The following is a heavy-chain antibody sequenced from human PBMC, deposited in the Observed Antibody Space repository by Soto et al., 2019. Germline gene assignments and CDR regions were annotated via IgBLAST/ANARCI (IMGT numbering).Heavy chain of an antibody. J-gene: IGHJ2*01. V-gene: IGHV3-30*18. CDR3: AKGLAYCGGECDSHFDL. Sequence: QVQLVESGGGVVQPGRSLRLSCAASGFTFSSYGMHWVRQAPGKGLEWVAVISYDGSNKYYADSVKGRFTISRENSKNTLYLQMNSLGADDPAVYYCAKGLAYCGGECDSHFDLWGRGTLVTVSS. CDR1: GFTFSSYG. D-gene: IGHD2-21*01. CDR2: ISYDGSNK.